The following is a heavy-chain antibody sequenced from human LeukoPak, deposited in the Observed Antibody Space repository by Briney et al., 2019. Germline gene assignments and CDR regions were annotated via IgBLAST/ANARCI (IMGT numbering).Heavy chain of an antibody. CDR3: ATLKGWYGEGCFDY. Sequence: GGSLRLSCAASGVTVSSICMGWVRQAPGKGLDWVSVIYPDGRTYYAESVKGRFTISRDSSENTLFLQVNSLRAEDTALYYCATLKGWYGEGCFDYWGQGTLVTVSS. CDR2: IYPDGRT. D-gene: IGHD3-10*01. J-gene: IGHJ4*02. V-gene: IGHV3-53*01. CDR1: GVTVSSIC.